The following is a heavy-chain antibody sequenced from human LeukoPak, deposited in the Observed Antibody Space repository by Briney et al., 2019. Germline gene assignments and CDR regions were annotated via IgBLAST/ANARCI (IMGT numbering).Heavy chain of an antibody. CDR1: GFTFDDYA. CDR2: INWNGRIT. J-gene: IGHJ6*03. V-gene: IGHV3-20*04. D-gene: IGHD5-18*01. Sequence: GGSLRLSCAASGFTFDDYAMNWVRQVPGRGLEWVSGINWNGRITEYADSVKDRFTISRQSTKNSLYLYMNNLGGEDTALYFCARGSVQLWLRDTYYYMDVWGKGTTVTVS. CDR3: ARGSVQLWLRDTYYYMDV.